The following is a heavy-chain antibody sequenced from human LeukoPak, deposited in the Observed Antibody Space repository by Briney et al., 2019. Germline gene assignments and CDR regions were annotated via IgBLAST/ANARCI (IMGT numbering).Heavy chain of an antibody. D-gene: IGHD3-10*01. V-gene: IGHV1-18*01. CDR2: ISAYNGNT. CDR1: GYTFTSYG. J-gene: IGHJ5*02. Sequence: ASVTVSYKASGYTFTSYGISWVRQAPGQGLEGMGWISAYNGNTNYAQKLQGRVTMTTDTSTSTAYMELRSLRSDDTAVYYCARWPPFPLRGVIITNEGNDPWGQGTLVTVSS. CDR3: ARWPPFPLRGVIITNEGNDP.